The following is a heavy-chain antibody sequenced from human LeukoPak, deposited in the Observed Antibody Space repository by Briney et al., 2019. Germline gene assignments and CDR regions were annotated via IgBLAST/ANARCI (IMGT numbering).Heavy chain of an antibody. V-gene: IGHV3-30*01. D-gene: IGHD3-22*01. CDR3: ARGDTGGYYYNLDY. J-gene: IGHJ4*02. Sequence: HPGRSLRLSCAASGFTFSSYAMHWVRQAPGKGLEWVAVISYDGSNKYYADSVKGRFTISRDNSKNTLYLQMNSLRAEDTAVYYCARGDTGGYYYNLDYWGQGTLVTVSS. CDR1: GFTFSSYA. CDR2: ISYDGSNK.